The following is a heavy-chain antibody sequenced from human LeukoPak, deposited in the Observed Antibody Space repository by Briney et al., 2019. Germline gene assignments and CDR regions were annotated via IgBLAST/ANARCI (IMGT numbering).Heavy chain of an antibody. J-gene: IGHJ4*02. Sequence: GSLRLSCAASGNYWMHWVRQAPGKGLVWVSHINSDGSWTGYADSVKGRFTISKDNAKNTVYLQMNNLRAEDTAVYYCARGRPHGNDYWGQGTLVTVSS. V-gene: IGHV3-74*01. D-gene: IGHD4-23*01. CDR3: ARGRPHGNDY. CDR1: GNYW. CDR2: INSDGSWT.